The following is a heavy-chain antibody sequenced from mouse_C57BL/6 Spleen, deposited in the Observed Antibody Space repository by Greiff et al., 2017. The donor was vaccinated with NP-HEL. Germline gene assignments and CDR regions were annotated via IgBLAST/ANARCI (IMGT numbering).Heavy chain of an antibody. V-gene: IGHV5-17*01. Sequence: EVKLMESGGGLVKPGGSLKLSCAASGFTFSDYGMHWVRQAPEKGLEWVAYISSGSSTIYYADTVKGLFTISRDNAKNTLFLQMTSLRSEDTAMYYCARRLYYFDYWGQGTTLTVSS. CDR1: GFTFSDYG. CDR3: ARRLYYFDY. D-gene: IGHD1-1*02. CDR2: ISSGSSTI. J-gene: IGHJ2*01.